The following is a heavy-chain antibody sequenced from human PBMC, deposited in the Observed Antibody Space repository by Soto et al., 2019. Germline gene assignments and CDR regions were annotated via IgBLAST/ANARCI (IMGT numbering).Heavy chain of an antibody. V-gene: IGHV3-23*01. J-gene: IGHJ4*02. CDR3: XXXXXXXXXPP. Sequence: EVQLLESGGGLVKPGGSLRLSCAASGFTFSTDAXXXXXXXXXXGLEWVSTISGSGSNTYYADSVKGRFTISRDNXXXXXXXXXXXXXXXXXXXXXXXXXXXXXXXPPWGQGTLVTVSS. CDR1: GFTFSTDA. CDR2: ISGSGSNT.